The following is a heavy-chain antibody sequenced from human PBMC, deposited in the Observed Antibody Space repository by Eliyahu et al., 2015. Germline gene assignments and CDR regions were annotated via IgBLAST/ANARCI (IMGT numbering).Heavy chain of an antibody. V-gene: IGHV4-59*01. CDR1: VPSIVVSY. D-gene: IGHD2-2*01. CDR2: IXYSGDT. J-gene: IGHJ5*01. CDR3: ARYAREFAS. Sequence: QVQLQESGPGLVKPSETLSPTCTVPVPSIVVSYWSWVRQPPGRGLEWIGYIXYSGDTNSNPSLKSRVTMSVDTSKNQFSLKLTSVTAADTAVYYCARYAREFASWGQGTLVTVSS.